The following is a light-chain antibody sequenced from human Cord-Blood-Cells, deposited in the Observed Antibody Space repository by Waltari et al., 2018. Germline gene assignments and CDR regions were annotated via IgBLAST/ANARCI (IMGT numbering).Light chain of an antibody. V-gene: IGKV3-15*01. Sequence: EVVMTQSPATLLEYPGERATLSCRANQRVSSNLAWYQQKPGQAPRLIIYGASTRATGIPARFSGSGSGTECTLTISSLQSEDFAVYYCQQYNNWPPLTFGGGTKVEIK. J-gene: IGKJ4*01. CDR1: QRVSSN. CDR2: GAS. CDR3: QQYNNWPPLT.